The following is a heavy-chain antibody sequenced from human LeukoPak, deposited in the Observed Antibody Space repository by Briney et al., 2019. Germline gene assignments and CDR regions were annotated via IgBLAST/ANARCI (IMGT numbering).Heavy chain of an antibody. V-gene: IGHV3-48*04. CDR3: AGYGGTRMVDY. CDR2: ISSSGSTI. Sequence: GGSLRLSCAASGFTFSSYSMNWVRQAPGKGLEWVSYISSSGSTIYYADSVKGRFTISRDNAKNSLYLQMNSLRAEDTAVYYCAGYGGTRMVDYWGQGTLVTVSS. D-gene: IGHD4-23*01. J-gene: IGHJ4*02. CDR1: GFTFSSYS.